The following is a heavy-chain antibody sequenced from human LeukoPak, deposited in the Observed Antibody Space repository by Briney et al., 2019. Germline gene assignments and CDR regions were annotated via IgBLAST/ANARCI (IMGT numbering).Heavy chain of an antibody. CDR1: GFTFSIYD. CDR3: AKKGQADDGGKPD. J-gene: IGHJ4*02. Sequence: GGSLRHSCSASGFTFSIYDLSWVRQAPGKGLECVSAIDRGVGSTYYADSVKGRFTISRDNSKNTLYLQMNNLRVDDTAVYYCAKKGQADDGGKPDWGQGTLVTVSS. V-gene: IGHV3-23*01. CDR2: IDRGVGST.